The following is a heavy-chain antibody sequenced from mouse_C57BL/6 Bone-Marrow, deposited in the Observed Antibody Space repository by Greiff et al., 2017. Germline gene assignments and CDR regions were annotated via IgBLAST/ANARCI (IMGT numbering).Heavy chain of an antibody. CDR3: ARDGYYFYWYFDV. D-gene: IGHD2-3*01. CDR1: GFTFSDYG. V-gene: IGHV5-17*01. Sequence: EVKLVESGGGLVKPGGSLKLSCAASGFTFSDYGMHWVRQAPEKGLEWVAYISSGSSTIYSADTVKGRFTISRDNAKNTLFLQMTSLRSEDTAMYYCARDGYYFYWYFDVWGTGTTVTVSS. J-gene: IGHJ1*03. CDR2: ISSGSSTI.